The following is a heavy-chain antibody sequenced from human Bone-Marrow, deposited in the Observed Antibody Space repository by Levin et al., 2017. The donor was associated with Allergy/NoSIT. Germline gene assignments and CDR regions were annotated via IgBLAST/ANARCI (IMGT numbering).Heavy chain of an antibody. CDR2: INQDGSAR. J-gene: IGHJ1*01. D-gene: IGHD2-2*02. V-gene: IGHV3-7*01. CDR3: ATTCTSSSCYSLYFHN. Sequence: GESLKISCTAPRFSFNSYWMNWVRQAPGTGQEWVASINQDGSARDYVDSVKGRFTISRDNAKNSLYLQMNSLRAEDTAVYYCATTCTSSSCYSLYFHNWGQGASVTVSS. CDR1: RFSFNSYW.